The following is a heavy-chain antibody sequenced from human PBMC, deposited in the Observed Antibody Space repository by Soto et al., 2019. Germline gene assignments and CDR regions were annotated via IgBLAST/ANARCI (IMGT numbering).Heavy chain of an antibody. CDR3: AKDFRLGGTFQH. Sequence: QVQLVESGGGVVQPGRSLRLSCAASGFTFSSYGMHWVRQAPGKGLEWVAVISYDGSNKYYADSVKGRFTISRDNSKNTLYLQMNSLRAEDTAVHYCAKDFRLGGTFQHWGQGTLVTVSS. CDR1: GFTFSSYG. D-gene: IGHD3-16*01. J-gene: IGHJ1*01. V-gene: IGHV3-30*18. CDR2: ISYDGSNK.